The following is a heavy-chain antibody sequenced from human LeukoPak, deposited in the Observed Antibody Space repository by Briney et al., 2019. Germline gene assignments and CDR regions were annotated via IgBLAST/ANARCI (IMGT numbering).Heavy chain of an antibody. CDR2: IYTSGST. D-gene: IGHD2-15*01. Sequence: PSQTLSLTCTVSGGSISSGSYYWSWIRQPAGKGLEWIGRIYTSGSTNYNPSLKSRVTISVDTSKNQFSLKLSPVTAADTAVYYCARGSDIVVVLTATSPLFDYWGQGTLVTVSS. V-gene: IGHV4-61*02. J-gene: IGHJ4*02. CDR1: GGSISSGSYY. CDR3: ARGSDIVVVLTATSPLFDY.